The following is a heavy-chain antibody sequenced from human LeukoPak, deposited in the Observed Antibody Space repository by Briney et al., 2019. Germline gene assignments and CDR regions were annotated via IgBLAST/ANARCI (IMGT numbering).Heavy chain of an antibody. J-gene: IGHJ4*02. CDR1: GFTFSSYS. D-gene: IGHD1-26*01. CDR2: ISSSSSTI. V-gene: IGHV3-48*04. CDR3: ARDRSGSFSA. Sequence: GGSLRLSCAASGFTFSSYSMNWVRQAPGKGLEWVSYISSSSSTIYYADSVKGRFTISRDNAKNSPYLQMNSLRAEDTAVYYCARDRSGSFSAWGQGTLVTVSS.